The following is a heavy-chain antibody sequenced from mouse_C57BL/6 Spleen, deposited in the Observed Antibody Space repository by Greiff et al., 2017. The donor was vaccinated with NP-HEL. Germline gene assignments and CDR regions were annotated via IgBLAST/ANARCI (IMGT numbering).Heavy chain of an antibody. Sequence: EVQGVESGGGLVKPGGSLKLSCAASGFTFSSYTMSWVRQTPEKRLEWVATISGGGGNTYYADSVKGRFTISRDNAKNTLYLQMSSLRSEDTALYYCARGRGSSVFDYWGQGTTLTVSS. J-gene: IGHJ2*01. CDR3: ARGRGSSVFDY. CDR2: ISGGGGNT. D-gene: IGHD1-1*01. CDR1: GFTFSSYT. V-gene: IGHV5-9*01.